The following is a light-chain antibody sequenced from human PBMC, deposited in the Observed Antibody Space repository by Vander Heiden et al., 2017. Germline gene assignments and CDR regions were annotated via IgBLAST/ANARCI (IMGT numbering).Light chain of an antibody. Sequence: IVMTQSPATLSVSPGERATLSCRASQSVSSNLAWYQQKPAQAPRLLIYGASTRATGIPARFSGSGCGTEFTLTISSRQSEDFAVYYCQQHDNWPMYTFGQGTKLEIK. CDR2: GAS. J-gene: IGKJ2*01. CDR3: QQHDNWPMYT. CDR1: QSVSSN. V-gene: IGKV3-15*01.